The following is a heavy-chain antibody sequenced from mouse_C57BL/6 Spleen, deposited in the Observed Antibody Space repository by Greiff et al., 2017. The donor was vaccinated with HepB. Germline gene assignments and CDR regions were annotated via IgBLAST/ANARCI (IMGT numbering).Heavy chain of an antibody. CDR3: ARHERAYGSSSAWFAY. CDR1: GYTFTEYT. CDR2: FYPGSGSI. J-gene: IGHJ3*01. D-gene: IGHD1-1*01. Sequence: VKLMESGAELVKPGASVKLSCKASGYTFTEYTIHWVKQRSGQGLEWIGWFYPGSGSIKYNEKFKDKATLTADKSSSTVYMELSRLTSEDSAVYFCARHERAYGSSSAWFAYWGQGTLVTVSA. V-gene: IGHV1-62-2*01.